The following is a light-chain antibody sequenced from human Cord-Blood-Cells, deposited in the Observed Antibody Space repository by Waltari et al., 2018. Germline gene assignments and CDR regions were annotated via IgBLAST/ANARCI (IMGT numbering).Light chain of an antibody. CDR3: CSYAGSYV. Sequence: QSALTQPRSVSGSPGQSVTISCTGTSMDVGGDNYFSWYQQHPGKAPKLRIYDVSKRPSGVPDRFSGSKSGNTASLTISGLQAEDEADYYCCSYAGSYVFGTGTKVPVL. CDR2: DVS. V-gene: IGLV2-11*01. J-gene: IGLJ1*01. CDR1: SMDVGGDNY.